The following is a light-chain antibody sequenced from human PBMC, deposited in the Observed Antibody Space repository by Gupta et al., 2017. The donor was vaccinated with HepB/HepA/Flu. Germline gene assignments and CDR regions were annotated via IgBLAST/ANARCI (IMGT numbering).Light chain of an antibody. CDR2: LGF. V-gene: IGKV2-28*01. Sequence: DIVMTQSPLSLPVTPGEPASISCRSSQSLLHSNGYNYLDWYLQKPGQSPQLLIYLGFHRASGVPDRFSGSGSGTDFTLKISRVEADDVGVYYCMQTLQTPRTFGQGTKVEIK. CDR3: MQTLQTPRT. J-gene: IGKJ1*01. CDR1: QSLLHSNGYNY.